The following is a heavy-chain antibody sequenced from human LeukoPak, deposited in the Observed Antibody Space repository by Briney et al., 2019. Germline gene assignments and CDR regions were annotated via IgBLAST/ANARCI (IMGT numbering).Heavy chain of an antibody. CDR2: ISSNGGST. V-gene: IGHV3-64*01. D-gene: IGHD1-26*01. CDR1: GFTFSSYA. J-gene: IGHJ4*02. Sequence: PGGSLRLSCAASGFTFSSYAMHWVRQAPGKGLEYVSAISSNGGSTYYANSVKGRFTIPRDNSKNTLYLQMGSLRAEDMALYYCARDRGSYPYYFDYWGQGTRDTVSS. CDR3: ARDRGSYPYYFDY.